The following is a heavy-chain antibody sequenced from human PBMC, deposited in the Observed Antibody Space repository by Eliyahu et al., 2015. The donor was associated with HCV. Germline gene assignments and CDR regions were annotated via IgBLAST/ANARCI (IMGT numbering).Heavy chain of an antibody. CDR1: GGSISSSSYY. J-gene: IGHJ4*02. Sequence: QLQLQESGPGLVKPSETLSLTCTVSGGSISSSSYYWGWIRQPPGKGLEWIGSIYYSGSTYYNPSLKSRVTISVDTSKNQFSLKLSSVTAADTAVYYCARHQTYLEWLLIPTFDYWGQGTLVTVSS. CDR2: IYYSGST. CDR3: ARHQTYLEWLLIPTFDY. D-gene: IGHD3-3*01. V-gene: IGHV4-39*01.